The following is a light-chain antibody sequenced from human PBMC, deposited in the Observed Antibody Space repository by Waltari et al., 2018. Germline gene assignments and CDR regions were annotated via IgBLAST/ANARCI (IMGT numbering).Light chain of an antibody. CDR1: QGITSW. CDR3: QQTKNFPYS. J-gene: IGKJ2*03. CDR2: AAS. V-gene: IGKV1-12*01. Sequence: DIQMTQSPSSVSASVGDRVTITCRASQGITSWVAWYQQKPGRAPKYLIFAASTLQSGVPSRFSGGGSGTDFTLTISSLQPEDFATYYCQQTKNFPYSFGQGTKVEIK.